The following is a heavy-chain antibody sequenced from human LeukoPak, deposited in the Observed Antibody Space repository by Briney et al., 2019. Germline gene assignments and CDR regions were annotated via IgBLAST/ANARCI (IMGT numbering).Heavy chain of an antibody. V-gene: IGHV4-61*01. CDR2: IYYSGST. CDR3: ARDYYDKRIYYYYGMDV. CDR1: GGSVSSGSYY. Sequence: SETLSLTCTVSGGSVSSGSYYWSWIRQPPGKGLEWIGYIYYSGSTNYNPSPKSRVTISVDTSKNQFSLKLSSVTAADTAVYYCARDYYDKRIYYYYGMDVWGQGTTVTVSS. J-gene: IGHJ6*02. D-gene: IGHD3-22*01.